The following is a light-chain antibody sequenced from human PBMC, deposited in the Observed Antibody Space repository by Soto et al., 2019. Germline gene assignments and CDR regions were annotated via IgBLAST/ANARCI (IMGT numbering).Light chain of an antibody. CDR1: QGISRY. V-gene: IGKV1-9*01. Sequence: IQLTQSPSSLSASVGDSVTITCRASQGISRYLVWYQQKPGRAPKLLISAASTLQSGVPSRFSGSGSGTDFTLSISSLQPEDFATYYCQQLNTYPVTFGGGTKVDVK. J-gene: IGKJ4*01. CDR3: QQLNTYPVT. CDR2: AAS.